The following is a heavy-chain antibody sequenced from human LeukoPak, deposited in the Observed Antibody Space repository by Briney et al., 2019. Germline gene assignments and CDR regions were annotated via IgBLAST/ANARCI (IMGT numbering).Heavy chain of an antibody. D-gene: IGHD3-22*01. CDR1: GFTVSSNY. CDR2: IYSGGST. J-gene: IGHJ4*02. Sequence: GGSLRLSCAASGFTVSSNYMSWLRQAPGKGLEWVSVIYSGGSTYYADSVKGRFTISRDNSKNTLYLQMNSLRAEDTAVYYCARDAYYDSSGYRDWGQGTLVTVSS. V-gene: IGHV3-66*02. CDR3: ARDAYYDSSGYRD.